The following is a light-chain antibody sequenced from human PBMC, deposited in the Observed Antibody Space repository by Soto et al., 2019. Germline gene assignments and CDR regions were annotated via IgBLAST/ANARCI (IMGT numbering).Light chain of an antibody. Sequence: TQCPGSLSFCPEIRATVSCRASQGVSRKLAWYQHKPGQAPRLLIYGASSRATGIPDRFSGSGSGTDFTLTISRLEPEDFAVHYCQQHGNSPWTFGEGTKVDIK. J-gene: IGKJ1*01. CDR1: QGVSRK. CDR2: GAS. CDR3: QQHGNSPWT. V-gene: IGKV3-20*01.